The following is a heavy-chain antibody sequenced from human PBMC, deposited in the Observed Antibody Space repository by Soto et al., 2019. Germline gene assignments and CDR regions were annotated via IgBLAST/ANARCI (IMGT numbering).Heavy chain of an antibody. J-gene: IGHJ3*02. V-gene: IGHV3-23*01. CDR2: ILVGGST. D-gene: IGHD2-8*02. Sequence: RLSFVASGFTCSSYDMSWVRQAPGKGLEWVSTILVGGSTHYPDSVKGRFTISRDNSKNTAFLQMSSLTAGDTAVYYCAKATATGGGAFHICGQGTVVTVSS. CDR1: GFTCSSYD. CDR3: AKATATGGGAFHI.